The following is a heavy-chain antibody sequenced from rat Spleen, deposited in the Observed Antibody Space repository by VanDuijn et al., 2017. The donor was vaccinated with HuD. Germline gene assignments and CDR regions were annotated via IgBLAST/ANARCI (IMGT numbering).Heavy chain of an antibody. J-gene: IGHJ2*01. D-gene: IGHD1-12*03. CDR3: ASQYYYDGYYRDY. Sequence: QVQLKESGPGLVQPSQTLSLTCTVSGFSLTSYGVSWVRQFPGKGLEWMGGIWGDGSTNYNSALKSRLSISRDTSKSQVFLKMINLQNRDTAMYFCASQYYYDGYYRDYWSQGVMVTVSS. V-gene: IGHV2S61*01. CDR1: GFSLTSYG. CDR2: IWGDGST.